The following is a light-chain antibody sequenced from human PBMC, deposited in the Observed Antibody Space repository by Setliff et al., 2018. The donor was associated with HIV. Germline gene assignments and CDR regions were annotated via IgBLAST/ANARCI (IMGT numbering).Light chain of an antibody. CDR1: SSDVGNYNY. V-gene: IGLV2-14*01. CDR3: SSHTPSSTLV. Sequence: QSALTQPASVSGSPGQSITISCTGISSDVGNYNYVSWYQQHPGKAPKLMIYEVSNRPSGISNRFSGSKSGNTVSLTISGLQAEDEADYYCSSHTPSSTLVFGTGTKVTVL. CDR2: EVS. J-gene: IGLJ1*01.